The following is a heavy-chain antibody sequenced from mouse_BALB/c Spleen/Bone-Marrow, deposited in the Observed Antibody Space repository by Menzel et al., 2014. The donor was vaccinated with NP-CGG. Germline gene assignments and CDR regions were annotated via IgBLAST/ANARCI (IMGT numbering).Heavy chain of an antibody. J-gene: IGHJ1*01. CDR3: ARLYYDYDDVFYWYFDV. D-gene: IGHD2-4*01. CDR2: INPDSSTI. Sequence: EVQGVESGGGLVQPGRSLKLSCAASGFDFSRYWMSWVRQAPGKGLEWIGEINPDSSTINYTPSLKDKFIISRDNAKNTLYLQMSKVRSEDTALYYCARLYYDYDDVFYWYFDVWGAGTTVTVSS. V-gene: IGHV4-1*02. CDR1: GFDFSRYW.